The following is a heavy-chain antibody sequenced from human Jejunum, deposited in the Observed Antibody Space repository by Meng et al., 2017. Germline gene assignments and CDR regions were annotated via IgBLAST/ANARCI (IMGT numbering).Heavy chain of an antibody. CDR1: GFTLSTYW. CDR3: ARVGYYDSSNYYAYFQH. D-gene: IGHD3-22*01. CDR2: INSDGSDI. J-gene: IGHJ1*01. Sequence: GRLVESGGGVVQPGRSLRLSFAAPGFTLSTYWMHWVRQTPEKGLVWVSRINSDGSDISYADSVKGRFTISRDNAKNTLYLQMNSLRAEDTAVYYCARVGYYDSSNYYAYFQHWGQGTLVTVSS. V-gene: IGHV3-74*02.